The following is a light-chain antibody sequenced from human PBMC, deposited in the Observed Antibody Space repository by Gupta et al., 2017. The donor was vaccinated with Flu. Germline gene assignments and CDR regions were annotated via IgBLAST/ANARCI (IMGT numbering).Light chain of an antibody. CDR3: QQRKSYSSIR. Sequence: DIQLTQSPSFLSASVGDRVTITCRASQDISTYLAWYQQKPGKAPRPLMFAASTWQSGVPSRFSGSGFGKELTLTSSSRQPEDFASYYCQQRKSYSSIRFGQGTPMDIK. CDR2: AAS. CDR1: QDISTY. V-gene: IGKV1-9*01. J-gene: IGKJ5*01.